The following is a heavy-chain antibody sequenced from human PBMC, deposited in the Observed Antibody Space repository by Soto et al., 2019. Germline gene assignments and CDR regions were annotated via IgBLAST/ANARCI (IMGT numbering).Heavy chain of an antibody. D-gene: IGHD2-2*02. CDR1: GFSFSDYY. Sequence: QVQLVESGGGLVKPGGSLRLSCAASGFSFSDYYMSWIRQAPGKGLEWISYISSSSDYTNYADSVKGRFTISRDNAKKSLFLEMNNLRAEDTAVYYCARDGYCNNTICNSWGGKFEPWGQGTLFTVPS. CDR2: ISSSSDYT. V-gene: IGHV3-11*06. J-gene: IGHJ5*02. CDR3: ARDGYCNNTICNSWGGKFEP.